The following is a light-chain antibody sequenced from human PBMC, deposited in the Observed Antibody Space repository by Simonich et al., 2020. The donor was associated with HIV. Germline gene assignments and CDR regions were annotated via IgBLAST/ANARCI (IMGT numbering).Light chain of an antibody. CDR2: DVS. V-gene: IGLV2-14*01. CDR1: SSDVGGYNS. Sequence: QSALTQPASVSGSPGQSITISCPGTSSDVGGYNSVSWYQQHPGKAPKLMIYDVSKRPSGVSNRFSGSKSGNTASLTISGLQAEDEADYYCSSYAGSNNWVFGGGTKLTVL. CDR3: SSYAGSNNWV. J-gene: IGLJ3*02.